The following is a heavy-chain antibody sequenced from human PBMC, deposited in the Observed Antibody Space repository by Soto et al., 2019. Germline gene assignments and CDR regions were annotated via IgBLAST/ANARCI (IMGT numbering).Heavy chain of an antibody. Sequence: WGALGISFAAPWFTFHSYSMNWVPQAPGKGLEWVSSISSSSSYIYYADSVKGRLTISRDNAKNSLYLQMNSLRAEDTAVYYCASLHMAAAGTKAGYWGQGTLVTVSS. D-gene: IGHD6-13*01. CDR3: ASLHMAAAGTKAGY. CDR1: WFTFHSYS. V-gene: IGHV3-21*01. J-gene: IGHJ4*02. CDR2: ISSSSSYI.